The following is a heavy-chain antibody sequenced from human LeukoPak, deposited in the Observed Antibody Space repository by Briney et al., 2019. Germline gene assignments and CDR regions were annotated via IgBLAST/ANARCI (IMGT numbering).Heavy chain of an antibody. Sequence: PSETLSLTCAVYGGSFSGYYWSWIRQPPGKGLEWIGEINHSGSTNYNPSLKSRVTISVDTSKNQFSLKLSSVTAADTAVYYCARQGGRKTSIVATITGGQPQPRYYFDYWGQGTLVTVSS. CDR3: ARQGGRKTSIVATITGGQPQPRYYFDY. CDR1: GGSFSGYY. V-gene: IGHV4-34*01. CDR2: INHSGST. D-gene: IGHD5-12*01. J-gene: IGHJ4*02.